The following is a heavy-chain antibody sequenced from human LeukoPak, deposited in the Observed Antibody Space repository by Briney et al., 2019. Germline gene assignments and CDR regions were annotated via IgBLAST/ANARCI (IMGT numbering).Heavy chain of an antibody. D-gene: IGHD3-22*01. CDR2: IIPILGIA. V-gene: IGHV1-69*04. J-gene: IGHJ6*02. Sequence: EASVKVSCKASGGTFSSYAISWVRQAPGQGLEWMGRIIPILGIANYAQKFQGRVTITADKSTSTAYMELSSPRSEDTAVYYCARDSPDSSGYYSGLWYYYGMDVWGQGTTVTVSS. CDR1: GGTFSSYA. CDR3: ARDSPDSSGYYSGLWYYYGMDV.